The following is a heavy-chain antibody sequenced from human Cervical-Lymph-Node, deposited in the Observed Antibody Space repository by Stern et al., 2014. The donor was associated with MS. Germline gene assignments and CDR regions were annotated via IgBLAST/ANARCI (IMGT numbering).Heavy chain of an antibody. J-gene: IGHJ6*02. CDR1: GYTLTEFS. CDR3: ATGGRVGAPTYYGMDV. D-gene: IGHD1-26*01. Sequence: VQLVQSGPEVKKPGASVKVSCKVSGYTLTEFSMHWVRQVPGKGLEWMGGFDPEDGETIYAQKFQGRVTMTEDTSTDTAYMELSSLRSEDTALYYCATGGRVGAPTYYGMDVWGHGTAVTVSS. V-gene: IGHV1-24*01. CDR2: FDPEDGET.